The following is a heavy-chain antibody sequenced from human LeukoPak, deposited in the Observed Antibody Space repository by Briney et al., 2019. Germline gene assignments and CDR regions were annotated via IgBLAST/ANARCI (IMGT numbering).Heavy chain of an antibody. J-gene: IGHJ4*02. CDR1: GYTFSEYW. Sequence: GEPLKISCKASGYTFSEYWIAWVRQTPGKGLEWMGIIYPDDSDARYSPSFQGQVTISADQSISTAYLQWSSLKASDTAMYYCSRQGYFDWLSPNILDYWSQGTLVTVSS. V-gene: IGHV5-51*01. CDR2: IYPDDSDA. D-gene: IGHD3-9*01. CDR3: SRQGYFDWLSPNILDY.